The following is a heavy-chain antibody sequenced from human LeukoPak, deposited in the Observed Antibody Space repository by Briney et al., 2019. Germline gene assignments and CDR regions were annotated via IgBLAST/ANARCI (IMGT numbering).Heavy chain of an antibody. Sequence: KAGESLKISCQGSGYSFSSYWIGWVRQMPGKGLEWMGIIYPGDSETITRDSPSFQGQVTISVDKSISTAFLQWSSLKASDTAMYYRAKSSPRGYGAFDIWGQGTMVTVSS. CDR2: IYPGDSETIT. CDR1: GYSFSSYW. CDR3: AKSSPRGYGAFDI. V-gene: IGHV5-51*01. D-gene: IGHD2-15*01. J-gene: IGHJ3*02.